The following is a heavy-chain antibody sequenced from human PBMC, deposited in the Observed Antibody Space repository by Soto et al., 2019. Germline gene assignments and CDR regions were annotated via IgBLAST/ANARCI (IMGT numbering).Heavy chain of an antibody. D-gene: IGHD6-19*01. CDR3: ARGEGSGWYFGAFDI. Sequence: EVQLVATGGGLIQPGGSLRLSCAASGFPVNINYMNWVRQAPGKGLEWISIIYSGDSTYYADSVKGRFTISRDTSKNTLFLQMNSLRAEDTAVYYCARGEGSGWYFGAFDIWGQGTMVTVSS. CDR1: GFPVNINY. V-gene: IGHV3-53*02. CDR2: IYSGDST. J-gene: IGHJ3*02.